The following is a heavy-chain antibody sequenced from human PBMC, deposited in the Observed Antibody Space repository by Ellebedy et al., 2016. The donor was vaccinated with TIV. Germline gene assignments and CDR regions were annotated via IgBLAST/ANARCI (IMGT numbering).Heavy chain of an antibody. D-gene: IGHD1-14*01. CDR2: IHYDGTNQ. Sequence: PGGSLRLSCAASGFPSSTYAMHWVRQPPGKGLEWVAAIHYDGTNQFYADSVKGRFTISRDNSKNTLYLQMNSLRADDAAVYYCAKEQTNHYFDSWGQGTLVTVSS. J-gene: IGHJ4*02. V-gene: IGHV3-30-3*01. CDR3: AKEQTNHYFDS. CDR1: GFPSSTYA.